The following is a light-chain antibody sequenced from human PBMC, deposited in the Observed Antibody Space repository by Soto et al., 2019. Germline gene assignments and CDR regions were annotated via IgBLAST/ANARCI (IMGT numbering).Light chain of an antibody. CDR2: QAS. J-gene: IGKJ3*01. Sequence: DIQMTQSPSTLSASVGDRVTITCRASQSISSWLAWYQQKPGKAPKLLIYQASSLDSGVPSRFSGSGSGTEFTLTISNLQPDDFDTYDCQQSFTFGPGTKVDIK. CDR1: QSISSW. V-gene: IGKV1-5*03. CDR3: QQSFT.